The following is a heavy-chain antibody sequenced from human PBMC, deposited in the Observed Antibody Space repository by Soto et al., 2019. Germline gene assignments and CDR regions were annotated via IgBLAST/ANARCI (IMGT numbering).Heavy chain of an antibody. CDR3: ARQQYTVVTAFDV. D-gene: IGHD2-15*01. CDR2: VPYSGKT. J-gene: IGHJ3*01. Sequence: QVQLQESGPGLVKTSDTLSLTCTVSGGSITPYYWSWIRQPPGEGLEWIGYVPYSGKTGYNPSLKSRVSMSIDTSKNEFSLKMTSLTAEEAATYYCARQQYTVVTAFDVWGQGTTVAVSS. CDR1: GGSITPYY. V-gene: IGHV4-59*07.